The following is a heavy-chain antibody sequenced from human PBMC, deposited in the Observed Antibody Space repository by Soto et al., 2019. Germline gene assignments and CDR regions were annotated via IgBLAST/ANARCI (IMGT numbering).Heavy chain of an antibody. V-gene: IGHV3-15*07. J-gene: IGHJ4*02. CDR2: IKSKTDGGTT. CDR1: AFTFSTYT. CDR3: TTLGYCISNSCHQVGY. D-gene: IGHD2-2*01. Sequence: GGSLRLSCTASAFTFSTYTMHWVRQAPGKGLEWVGRIKSKTDGGTTDYAAPVKGRFTISRDDSKNTLYLQMNSLKTEDTAVYYCTTLGYCISNSCHQVGYWGQGTLVTVPQ.